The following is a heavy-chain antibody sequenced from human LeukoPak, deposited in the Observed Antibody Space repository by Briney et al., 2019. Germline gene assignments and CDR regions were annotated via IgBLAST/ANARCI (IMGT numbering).Heavy chain of an antibody. CDR2: INPNSGGT. J-gene: IGHJ4*02. V-gene: IGHV1-2*02. CDR1: GYTFTGYY. D-gene: IGHD6-13*01. Sequence: ASVKASCKASGYTFTGYYMHWVRQAPGQGLEWMGWINPNSGGTNYAQKFQGRVTMTRDTSISTAYMELSRLRSDDTAVYYCARAEGPSSSFDYWGQGTLVTVSS. CDR3: ARAEGPSSSFDY.